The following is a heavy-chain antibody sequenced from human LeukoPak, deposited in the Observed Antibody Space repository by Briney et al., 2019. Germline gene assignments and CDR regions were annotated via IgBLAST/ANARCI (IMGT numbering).Heavy chain of an antibody. J-gene: IGHJ4*02. CDR1: GFTFSSYG. CDR3: AKDLDGDPIGSH. V-gene: IGHV3-30*02. Sequence: GGSLRLSCAASGFTFSSYGMHWVRQAPGKGLEWVAFIRYDGSNKYYADSVKGRFTISRDNSKNALYLQMNHLRAEDTAGFYCAKDLDGDPIGSHWGQGTLVTVSS. D-gene: IGHD7-27*01. CDR2: IRYDGSNK.